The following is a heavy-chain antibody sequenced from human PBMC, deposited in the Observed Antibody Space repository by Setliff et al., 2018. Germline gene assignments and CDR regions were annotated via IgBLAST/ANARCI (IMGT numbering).Heavy chain of an antibody. V-gene: IGHV4-39*01. CDR2: IYYTGTA. Sequence: LSLTCTVSGDSISSTSHQWGWVRQPPGKGLEWIGSIYYTGTAYYNPSLKSRVTISVDTSKNQFSLQVTSLAATDTALYFCARHEFVGGYYGSVTYRHFDYWGQGILVTVSS. J-gene: IGHJ4*02. CDR1: GDSISSTSHQ. D-gene: IGHD3-10*01. CDR3: ARHEFVGGYYGSVTYRHFDY.